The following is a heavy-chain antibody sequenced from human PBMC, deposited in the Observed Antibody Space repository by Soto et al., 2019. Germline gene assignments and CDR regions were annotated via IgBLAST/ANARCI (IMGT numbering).Heavy chain of an antibody. V-gene: IGHV3-73*02. D-gene: IGHD2-21*01. J-gene: IGHJ4*02. CDR3: SRRRDWTATDPLDY. CDR1: GFTFTDSA. CDR2: IRNKVNTYAT. Sequence: ELQLVESGGGLVQPGGSLKLSCAASGFTFTDSAIHGVRQASGKGPEWVGRIRNKVNTYATAYAASVKGRFTISRDDATGTTYLKMNSRKTEDTAVYYCSRRRDWTATDPLDYWGQGTLVTVSS.